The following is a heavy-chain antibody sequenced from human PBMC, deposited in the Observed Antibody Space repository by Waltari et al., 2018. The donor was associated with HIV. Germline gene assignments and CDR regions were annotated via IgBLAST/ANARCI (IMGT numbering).Heavy chain of an antibody. CDR2: IDPDIGLT. CDR3: TRMYYGSWFNMSDYGLDV. D-gene: IGHD3-10*01. J-gene: IGHJ6*02. V-gene: IGHV1-2*02. CDR1: GYTFSGHY. Sequence: QEQLVQSGTEVKKTGASVTVSCKASGYTFSGHYIHWVRQAPVQRLEWMGWIDPDIGLTSDAQSVHDGVPMTTAKSIWTAYMKLSALRADDTALYYCTRMYYGSWFNMSDYGLDVWGQGTMVTVSS.